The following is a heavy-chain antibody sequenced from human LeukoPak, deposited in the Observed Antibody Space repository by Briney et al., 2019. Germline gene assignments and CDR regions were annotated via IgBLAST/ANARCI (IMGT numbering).Heavy chain of an antibody. CDR3: ARDGGDYYDSSGYPFHH. Sequence: PGGSLRLSCAASGFPFGSYNMNGVRWAPGKGLVWVSSISTSSSYIYYADSVKGRFTISRDNAKKSLYLQMNSLRAGDTAVYYCARDGGDYYDSSGYPFHHWGQGTLVTVSS. CDR2: ISTSSSYI. J-gene: IGHJ1*01. CDR1: GFPFGSYN. D-gene: IGHD3-22*01. V-gene: IGHV3-21*01.